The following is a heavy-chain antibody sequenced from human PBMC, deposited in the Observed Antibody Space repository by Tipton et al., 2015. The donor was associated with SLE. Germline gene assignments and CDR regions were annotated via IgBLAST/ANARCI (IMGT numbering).Heavy chain of an antibody. CDR1: GGSMSTYY. CDR3: ARDEALGYFDS. CDR2: IFYSGST. Sequence: TLSLTCTVSGGSMSTYYWSWIRLPPGKGLEWIGYIFYSGSTDYNPSLKSRVTMSIDTSKSQFSLKLSSVTAADTAVYYCARDEALGYFDSWGLGTLVTVSS. J-gene: IGHJ4*02. D-gene: IGHD7-27*01. V-gene: IGHV4-59*01.